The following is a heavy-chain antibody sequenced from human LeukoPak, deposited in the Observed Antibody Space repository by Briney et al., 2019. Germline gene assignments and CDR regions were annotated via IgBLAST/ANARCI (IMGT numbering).Heavy chain of an antibody. D-gene: IGHD5-24*01. Sequence: TGGSLRLSCSASGFTFRSYLMSWVRQAPAKGLEGVANIKQDGREKYYVDSVKGRFTISRDNAKNSLYLRMNSLRAEDTAVYYCARGQWLQFDVFDIWGQGTMVTVSS. J-gene: IGHJ3*02. CDR1: GFTFRSYL. CDR2: IKQDGREK. CDR3: ARGQWLQFDVFDI. V-gene: IGHV3-7*04.